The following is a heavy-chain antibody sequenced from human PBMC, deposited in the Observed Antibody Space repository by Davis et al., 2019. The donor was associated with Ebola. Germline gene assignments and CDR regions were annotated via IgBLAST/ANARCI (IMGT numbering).Heavy chain of an antibody. D-gene: IGHD2-2*01. V-gene: IGHV4-39*07. CDR1: GGSISSSSYY. CDR3: ARGGCSSASCYQWAFDL. CDR2: IYYSGST. Sequence: SETLSLTCTVSGGSISSSSYYWGWIRQPPGKGLEWIGSIYYSGSTYYNPSLKSRLTISVDTSKNQFSLRLNSLTAADTAVYYCARGGCSSASCYQWAFDLWGRGTLVTVSS. J-gene: IGHJ2*01.